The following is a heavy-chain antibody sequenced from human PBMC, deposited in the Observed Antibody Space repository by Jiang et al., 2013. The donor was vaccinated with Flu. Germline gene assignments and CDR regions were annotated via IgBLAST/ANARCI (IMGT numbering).Heavy chain of an antibody. V-gene: IGHV4-34*01. CDR3: ARRHCGGDCYSGGASAFDY. D-gene: IGHD2-21*01. Sequence: LLKPSETLSLTCAVYGGSFSGYYWSWIRQPPGKGLEWIGEINHSGSTNYNPSLKSRVTISVDTSKNQFSLKLSSVTAADTAVYYCARRHCGGDCYSGGASAFDYWGQGTLVTVSS. CDR1: GGSFSGYY. J-gene: IGHJ4*02. CDR2: INHSGST.